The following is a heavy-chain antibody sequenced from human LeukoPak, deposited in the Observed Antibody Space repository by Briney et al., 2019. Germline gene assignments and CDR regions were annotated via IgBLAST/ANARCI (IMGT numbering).Heavy chain of an antibody. CDR3: ARLGNWFDAFDI. CDR2: VFYSWRT. J-gene: IGHJ3*02. D-gene: IGHD1-20*01. Sequence: SETLSLTCTVSGGSISTYYWSWIRQPPGKGRVCIEYVFYSWRTSYNPSLKSRVTISVDTSKNQFSPKLSSVAAADTAVYYCARLGNWFDAFDIWGQGTMVTVSS. CDR1: GGSISTYY. V-gene: IGHV4-59*13.